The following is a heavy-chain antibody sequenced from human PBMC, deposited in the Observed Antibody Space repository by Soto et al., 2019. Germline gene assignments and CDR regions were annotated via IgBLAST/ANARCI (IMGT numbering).Heavy chain of an antibody. CDR3: ARGLVDSGGNCFDS. D-gene: IGHD2-21*01. CDR2: MNPKRGNT. Sequence: ASVKVSCKASGYNINSYDMNWVRQATGQGLELMGWMNPKRGNTGFGEKVQGRVNVTRNTSTGTVYLDITSLRPEDTAVYFCARGLVDSGGNCFDSWGQGTQVTVSS. V-gene: IGHV1-8*01. J-gene: IGHJ4*02. CDR1: GYNINSYD.